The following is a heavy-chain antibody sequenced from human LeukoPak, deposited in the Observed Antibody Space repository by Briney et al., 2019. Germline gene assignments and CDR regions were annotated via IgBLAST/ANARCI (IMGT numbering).Heavy chain of an antibody. J-gene: IGHJ4*02. D-gene: IGHD2-21*02. CDR2: ISGSGGST. CDR1: GFTFSSYA. V-gene: IGHV3-23*01. Sequence: QPEGSLRLSCAASGFTFSSYAMSWVRQAPGKGLEWVTAISGSGGSTYYADSVKGRFTISRDNSKNTLYLQMNSLRAEDTAVYYCAKVAVVVTAISSQFDYWGQGTLVTVSS. CDR3: AKVAVVVTAISSQFDY.